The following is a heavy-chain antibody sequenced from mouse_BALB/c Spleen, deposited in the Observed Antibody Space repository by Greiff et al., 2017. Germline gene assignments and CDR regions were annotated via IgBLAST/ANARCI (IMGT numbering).Heavy chain of an antibody. CDR1: GYTFTSYW. D-gene: IGHD2-10*02. Sequence: QVQLQQPGAELVKPGASVKLSCKASGYTFTSYWMHWVKQRPGQGLEWIGEIDPSDSYTNYNQKFKGKATLTVDKSSSTAYMQLSSLTSEDSAVYYCARWRYGNYYFDYWGQGTTLTVSS. CDR2: IDPSDSYT. J-gene: IGHJ2*01. V-gene: IGHV1-69*02. CDR3: ARWRYGNYYFDY.